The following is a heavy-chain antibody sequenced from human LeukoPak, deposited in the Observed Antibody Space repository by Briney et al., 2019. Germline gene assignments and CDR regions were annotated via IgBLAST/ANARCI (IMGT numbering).Heavy chain of an antibody. V-gene: IGHV3-74*01. CDR1: GFTFSSYW. CDR2: INSDGSST. D-gene: IGHD3-16*02. CDR3: ARGVIQDSYYYYGMDV. Sequence: GGSLRLSCAASGFTFSSYWMHWVRQAPGKGLVWVSRINSDGSSTSYADSAKGRFTISRDNAKNTLYLQMNSLRAEDTAVYYCARGVIQDSYYYYGMDVWGQGTTVTVSS. J-gene: IGHJ6*02.